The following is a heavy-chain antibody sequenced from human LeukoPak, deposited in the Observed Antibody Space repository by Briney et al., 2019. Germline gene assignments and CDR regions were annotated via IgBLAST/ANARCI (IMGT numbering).Heavy chain of an antibody. J-gene: IGHJ4*02. Sequence: GGSLRLSCAVSGFTFDDYAMHWVRQAPGKGLEWVLGISWNSGSIGYADSVKGRFTISRDNAKNSLYLQMNSLRAEDTALYYCAKDIDSTVPWYYFDYWGQGTLVTVSS. CDR1: GFTFDDYA. CDR2: ISWNSGSI. V-gene: IGHV3-9*01. CDR3: AKDIDSTVPWYYFDY. D-gene: IGHD3-22*01.